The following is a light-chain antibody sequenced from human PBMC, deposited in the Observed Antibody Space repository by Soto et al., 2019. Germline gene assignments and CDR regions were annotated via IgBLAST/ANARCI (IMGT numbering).Light chain of an antibody. V-gene: IGLV2-14*01. J-gene: IGLJ1*01. CDR3: GSYTSSSTYV. CDR2: EVS. Sequence: QSALTQSASVSGSPGQSITISCTGTSSDVGGSKYVSWYQHHPGKAPKLMIYEVSHRPSGVSNRFSGSKSGNTASLTIAGLQAEDEADYYCGSYTSSSTYVFGTGTKVTVL. CDR1: SSDVGGSKY.